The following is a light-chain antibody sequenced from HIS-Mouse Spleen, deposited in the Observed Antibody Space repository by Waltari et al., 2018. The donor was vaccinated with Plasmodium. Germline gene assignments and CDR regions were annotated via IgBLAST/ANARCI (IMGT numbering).Light chain of an antibody. J-gene: IGLJ2*01. CDR3: CSYAGSYTLV. Sequence: QSALTQPRPVSGSPGQSVTISCTGTSRDLGGYNYVPWYQPHPGKAPKLMISDVSKRPSGVPDRFSGSKSGNTASLTISGLQAEDEADYYCCSYAGSYTLVFGGGTKLTVL. CDR1: SRDLGGYNY. V-gene: IGLV2-11*01. CDR2: DVS.